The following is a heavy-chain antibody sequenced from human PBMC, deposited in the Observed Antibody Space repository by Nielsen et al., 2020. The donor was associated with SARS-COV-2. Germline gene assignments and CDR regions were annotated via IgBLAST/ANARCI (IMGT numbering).Heavy chain of an antibody. Sequence: GGSLRLSCAASGFTFSSYAMHWVRQAPGKGLEWVAVISDAGSSKYYPDSVKGRFTISRDNSKNTLYLQMNSLRAEDTAVYYCAKKEGENGPVSDYYYYGMDVWGQGTTVTVSS. CDR2: ISDAGSSK. D-gene: IGHD1-1*01. CDR3: AKKEGENGPVSDYYYYGMDV. V-gene: IGHV3-30*04. J-gene: IGHJ6*02. CDR1: GFTFSSYA.